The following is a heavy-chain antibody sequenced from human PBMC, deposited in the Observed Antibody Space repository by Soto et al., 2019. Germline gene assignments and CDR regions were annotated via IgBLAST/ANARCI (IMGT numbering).Heavy chain of an antibody. CDR2: IYSGGKT. Sequence: PGGSXRLSCAVSGFTVNNNYMSWVRQAPGKGLEWVSVIYSGGKTDYADSVRGRFTVSRDTFKNRLYLQMNSLRAEDTAVYYCTRDSSYYGAGRGVLDYWGPGTLVTVSS. V-gene: IGHV3-66*01. CDR1: GFTVNNNY. J-gene: IGHJ4*02. CDR3: TRDSSYYGAGRGVLDY. D-gene: IGHD3-10*01.